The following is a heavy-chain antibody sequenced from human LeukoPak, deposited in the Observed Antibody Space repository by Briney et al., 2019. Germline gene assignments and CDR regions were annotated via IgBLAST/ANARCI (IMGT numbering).Heavy chain of an antibody. CDR1: GFTFSGYS. CDR3: ARVLTGYSYYYYYYMDV. J-gene: IGHJ6*03. V-gene: IGHV3-21*01. D-gene: IGHD3-9*01. CDR2: ITTTSSYI. Sequence: PGGSLRLSCVASGFTFSGYSMNWVRQAPGKGLEWVSLITTTSSYIYYADSVKGRFTISRDNAKNSLYLQMSSLRAEDTAVYYCARVLTGYSYYYYYYMDVWGKGTTVTVSS.